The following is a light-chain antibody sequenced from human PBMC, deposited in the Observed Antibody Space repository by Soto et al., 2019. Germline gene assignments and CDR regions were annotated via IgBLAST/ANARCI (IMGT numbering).Light chain of an antibody. V-gene: IGLV2-14*01. CDR1: SSDVGAYNY. CDR3: SSYISSTTLDVV. CDR2: EVS. Sequence: QSALTQPASVSGSLGQSITISCTGTSSDVGAYNYVSWYQQHPDKAPKLLIYEVSNRPSGVSDRFSGSKSANTASLTISGLQAEDEADYYCSSYISSTTLDVVFGGGTKLTVL. J-gene: IGLJ2*01.